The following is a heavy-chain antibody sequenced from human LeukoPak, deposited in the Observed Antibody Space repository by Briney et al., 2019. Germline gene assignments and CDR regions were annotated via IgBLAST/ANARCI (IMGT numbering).Heavy chain of an antibody. V-gene: IGHV4-30-2*01. CDR3: ARAGILEWLLRGDYFDY. J-gene: IGHJ4*02. Sequence: SETLSLTCTVSGGSISSGGYFWSWIRQPPGEGLKWIGYIYHSGNTYYNPSLKSRVTISVDRSKNQFSLRLTSVTPADTAVYYCARAGILEWLLRGDYFDYWGQGTLVTVSS. CDR1: GGSISSGGYF. CDR2: IYHSGNT. D-gene: IGHD3-3*01.